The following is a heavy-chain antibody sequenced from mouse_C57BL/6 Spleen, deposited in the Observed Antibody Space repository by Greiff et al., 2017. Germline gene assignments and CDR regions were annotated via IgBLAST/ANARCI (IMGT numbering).Heavy chain of an antibody. J-gene: IGHJ1*03. CDR1: GYTFTSYW. CDR2: IDPSDSYT. CDR3: AFITTVVARYFDV. Sequence: QVQLQQPGAELVRPGTSVKLSCKASGYTFTSYWMHWVKQRPGQGLEWIGVIDPSDSYTNYNQKFKGKATLTVDTSSSTAYMQLSSLTSEDSAVYYCAFITTVVARYFDVWGTGTTVTVSS. V-gene: IGHV1-59*01. D-gene: IGHD1-1*01.